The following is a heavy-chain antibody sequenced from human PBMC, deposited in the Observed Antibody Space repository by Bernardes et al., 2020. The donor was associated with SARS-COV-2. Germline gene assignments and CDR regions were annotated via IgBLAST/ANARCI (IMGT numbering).Heavy chain of an antibody. CDR3: SRQPPYYDFWSGPPDY. Sequence: GGSLRLSCAASGFTFSGSTMHWVRQASGKGLEWLGRIRSKTNNYATAYAASVKGRFTISRHDSKNTAYLQMNSLKTEDTAVYYCSRQPPYYDFWSGPPDYWGQGTLVTVSS. CDR1: GFTFSGST. CDR2: IRSKTNNYAT. V-gene: IGHV3-73*01. J-gene: IGHJ4*02. D-gene: IGHD3-3*01.